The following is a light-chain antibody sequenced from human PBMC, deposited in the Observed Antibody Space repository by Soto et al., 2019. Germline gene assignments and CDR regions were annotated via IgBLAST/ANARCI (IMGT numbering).Light chain of an antibody. CDR3: SSYTSKV. V-gene: IGLV2-14*01. Sequence: QPVLTQPASVSGSPGQSITISCTGTSSDVGGYNYVSWYQQHPGKAPKLMIYEVSNRPSGVSNRFSGSKSGNTASLTISGLQAEDEADYYCSSYTSKVFGTGTKLTVL. CDR1: SSDVGGYNY. J-gene: IGLJ1*01. CDR2: EVS.